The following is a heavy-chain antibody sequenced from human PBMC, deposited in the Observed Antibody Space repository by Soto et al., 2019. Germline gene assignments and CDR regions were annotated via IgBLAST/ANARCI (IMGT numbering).Heavy chain of an antibody. J-gene: IGHJ4*02. D-gene: IGHD3-10*01. Sequence: GGALRLSWAASGFTFSSYWMSWVRQAPGKGLEWVANIKEDGSERYYVDSVKGRFTISRDNAKNSLYLQMNSLRAEDTAVYYCARATGAHKEGYWGQGRRVTVS. CDR2: IKEDGSER. CDR3: ARATGAHKEGY. CDR1: GFTFSSYW. V-gene: IGHV3-7*04.